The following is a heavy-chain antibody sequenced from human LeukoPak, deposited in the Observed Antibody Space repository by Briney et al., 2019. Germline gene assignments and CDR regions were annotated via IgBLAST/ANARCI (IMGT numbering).Heavy chain of an antibody. CDR3: ARGGDYDILTGYLPSNWFDP. CDR1: ARTFSSYA. D-gene: IGHD3-9*01. Sequence: ASVTVSCKPSARTFSSYAISWVRQAPGHGLEWMGGIIPIFGTANYAQKFQGRVTITADKSTSTAYMELSSMRSEDTAVYYCARGGDYDILTGYLPSNWFDPWGQGTLVTVSS. CDR2: IIPIFGTA. J-gene: IGHJ5*02. V-gene: IGHV1-69*06.